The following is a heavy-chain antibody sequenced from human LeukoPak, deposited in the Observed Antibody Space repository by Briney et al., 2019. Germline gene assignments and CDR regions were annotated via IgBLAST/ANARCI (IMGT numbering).Heavy chain of an antibody. V-gene: IGHV4-39*07. CDR2: IYYSGST. Sequence: SETLSLTCIVSGGSISSSSYYWGWIRRPPGKGLEWIGSIYYSGSTYYNPSLKSRVTISVDTSKNQFSLKLSSVTAADTAVYYCARVSADDASDIWGQGTMVTVSS. CDR3: ARVSADDASDI. CDR1: GGSISSSSYY. J-gene: IGHJ3*02.